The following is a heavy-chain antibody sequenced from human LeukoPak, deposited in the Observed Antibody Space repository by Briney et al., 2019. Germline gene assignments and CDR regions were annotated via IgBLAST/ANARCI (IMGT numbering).Heavy chain of an antibody. CDR3: AKVIDDSSGYYYVESLPFDY. J-gene: IGHJ4*02. CDR1: GFTFSSYA. D-gene: IGHD3-22*01. Sequence: GGSLRLSCAASGFTFSSYAMSWVRQAPGKVVEWVSAISGSGGSTYYADSVKGRFTISRDNSKNTLYLQMNSLRAEDTAVYYCAKVIDDSSGYYYVESLPFDYWGQGTLVTVSS. CDR2: ISGSGGST. V-gene: IGHV3-23*01.